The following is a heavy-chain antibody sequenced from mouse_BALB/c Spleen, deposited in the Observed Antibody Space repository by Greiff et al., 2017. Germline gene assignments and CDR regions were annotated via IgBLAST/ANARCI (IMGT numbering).Heavy chain of an antibody. CDR3: ARHGHAMDY. Sequence: EVKLMESGGGLVQPGGSLKLSCAASGFTFSSYTMSWVRQTPEKRLEWVAYISNGGGSTYYPDTVKGRFTISRDNAKNTLYLQMSSLKSEDTAMYYCARHGHAMDYWGQGTSVTVSS. V-gene: IGHV5-12-2*01. J-gene: IGHJ4*01. CDR1: GFTFSSYT. CDR2: ISNGGGST.